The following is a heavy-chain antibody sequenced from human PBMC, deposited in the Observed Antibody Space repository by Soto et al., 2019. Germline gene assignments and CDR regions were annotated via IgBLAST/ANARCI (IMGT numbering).Heavy chain of an antibody. CDR1: GFTFRTYG. CDR3: ARGRVDGGELDW. V-gene: IGHV3-33*01. CDR2: IWNDASNK. J-gene: IGHJ4*02. Sequence: VQLVESGGGVVQPGGSLRLSCAASGFTFRTYGMYWVRQAPGKGLEWVAVIWNDASNKYYADSVKGRFTITRDNSEKPLYLQMNSMRAEDPAVYYCARGRVDGGELDWWGQGTLVTVSS. D-gene: IGHD1-26*01.